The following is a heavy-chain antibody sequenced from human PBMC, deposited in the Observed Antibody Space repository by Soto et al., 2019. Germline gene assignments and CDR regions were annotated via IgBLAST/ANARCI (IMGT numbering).Heavy chain of an antibody. V-gene: IGHV3-23*01. D-gene: IGHD3-3*01. CDR2: ISGSGGGT. Sequence: EVQLLESGGGLVQPGESLRLSCAASGFTFSTYAMNWVRQAPGKGLEWVSGISGSGGGTYYADSVKGRFTISRDNSKNKLYLQMNSLRAEDTAVYYCAKDRTVYYDLWSGPPSLDVWGQGTTVTVSS. J-gene: IGHJ6*02. CDR1: GFTFSTYA. CDR3: AKDRTVYYDLWSGPPSLDV.